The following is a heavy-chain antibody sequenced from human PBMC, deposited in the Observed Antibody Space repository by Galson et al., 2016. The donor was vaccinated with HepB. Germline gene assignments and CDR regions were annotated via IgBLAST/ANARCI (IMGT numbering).Heavy chain of an antibody. CDR2: IRGYNGHT. Sequence: SVKVSCKASGYTFTNYGVNWVRQAPGQGLEWMGWIRGYNGHTDYAHNVQGRVIMTADTSTSTAYMELRSLRSDDTAVYYCARMLRFYYDSSAYYYFDYWGQGTLVTVAS. CDR1: GYTFTNYG. V-gene: IGHV1-18*01. J-gene: IGHJ4*02. D-gene: IGHD3-22*01. CDR3: ARMLRFYYDSSAYYYFDY.